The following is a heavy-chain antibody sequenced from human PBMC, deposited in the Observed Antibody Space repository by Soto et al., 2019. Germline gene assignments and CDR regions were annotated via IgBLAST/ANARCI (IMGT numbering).Heavy chain of an antibody. J-gene: IGHJ4*02. D-gene: IGHD2-2*01. CDR2: ISYDGSNK. Sequence: QVQLVESGGGVVQPGRSLRLSCAASGFTFSSYAMHWVRQATGKGLEWVAVISYDGSNKYYADSVKGRFTISRDNSKNTLYLQMNSLRAEDTSVYYCARDEPLYCSSTSCYVHGPFDYWVQGTLVTVST. CDR3: ARDEPLYCSSTSCYVHGPFDY. CDR1: GFTFSSYA. V-gene: IGHV3-30-3*01.